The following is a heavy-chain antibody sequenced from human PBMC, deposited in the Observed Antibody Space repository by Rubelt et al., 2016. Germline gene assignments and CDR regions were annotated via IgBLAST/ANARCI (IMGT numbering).Heavy chain of an antibody. J-gene: IGHJ4*02. CDR1: GGSISSYY. CDR3: ARGGSDYGDYDGRVIGDLGLDY. D-gene: IGHD4-17*01. CDR2: IYYSGST. V-gene: IGHV4-59*01. Sequence: QVQLQESGPGLVKPSETLSLTCTVSGGSISSYYWSWIRQPPGKGLEWIGYIYYSGSTNYNPSLKSRVTISVDTAKNQVSRKLGFVTAADTAVYYCARGGSDYGDYDGRVIGDLGLDYWGQGTLVTVSS.